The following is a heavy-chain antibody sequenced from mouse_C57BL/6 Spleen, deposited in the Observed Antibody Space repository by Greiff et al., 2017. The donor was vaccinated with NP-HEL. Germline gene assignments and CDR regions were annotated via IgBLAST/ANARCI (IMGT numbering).Heavy chain of an antibody. CDR3: ARRGYYYGRGAMDY. V-gene: IGHV1-26*01. CDR1: GYTFTDYY. D-gene: IGHD1-1*01. CDR2: INPNNGGT. Sequence: EVQLQQSGPELVKPGASVKISCKASGYTFTDYYMNWVKQSHGKSLEWIGDINPNNGGTSYNQKFKGKATLTVDKSSSTAYMELRSLTSEDSAVYYCARRGYYYGRGAMDYWGQGTSVSVSS. J-gene: IGHJ4*01.